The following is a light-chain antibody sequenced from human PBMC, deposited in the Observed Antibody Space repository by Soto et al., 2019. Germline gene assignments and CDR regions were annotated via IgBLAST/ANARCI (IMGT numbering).Light chain of an antibody. CDR3: AAWDDSLKGWV. J-gene: IGLJ3*02. Sequence: QSVLTQPPSASGTPGQWVTISCSGSSSNIGSETVNWYQQVPGTAPKLLIYANNQRPSGVPDRFSVSKSGTSASLAIGGLQSEDETDYYCAAWDDSLKGWVFGGGTKLTVL. CDR2: ANN. V-gene: IGLV1-44*01. CDR1: SSNIGSET.